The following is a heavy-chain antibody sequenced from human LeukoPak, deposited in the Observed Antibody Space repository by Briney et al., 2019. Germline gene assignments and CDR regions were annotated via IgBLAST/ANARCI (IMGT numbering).Heavy chain of an antibody. CDR3: AKGSRGNYDY. V-gene: IGHV3-23*01. Sequence: GGSLRLSCAASGFIFNSYAMAWVRQAPEKGLEWVSSIIDSGISTYYADSVKGRFTISRDNSKNTLYLQMNSLRAEDAAVYYCAKGSRGNYDYWGQGTLVTVSS. D-gene: IGHD1-26*01. J-gene: IGHJ4*02. CDR2: IIDSGIST. CDR1: GFIFNSYA.